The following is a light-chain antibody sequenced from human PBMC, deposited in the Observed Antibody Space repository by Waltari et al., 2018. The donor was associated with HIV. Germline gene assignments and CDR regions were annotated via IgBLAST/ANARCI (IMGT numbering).Light chain of an antibody. CDR1: QSVASSS. CDR2: GSS. CDR3: LQGYSTPLT. Sequence: EIVLTQSPGTLSLSPGERVTLSCRASQSVASSSVAWYQQRPGQPPSLLIFGSSRRATGVPGRFSGSGSGTDFTLTISSLQPEDFATYFCLQGYSTPLTFGPGTKVDIK. J-gene: IGKJ3*01. V-gene: IGKV3-20*01.